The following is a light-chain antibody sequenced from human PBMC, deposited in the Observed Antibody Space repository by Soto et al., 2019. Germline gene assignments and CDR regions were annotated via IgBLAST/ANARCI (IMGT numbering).Light chain of an antibody. V-gene: IGLV3-21*04. Sequence: SYELTQPPSVSVAPGKTARITCGGNNIGSKSVHWYQQKPGQAPVLVIYYDSDRPPGIPARFSGSNSGNTATLTISRVEAGDEADYYCQVWDSSSDHVVFGGGTQLTVL. CDR1: NIGSKS. CDR2: YDS. CDR3: QVWDSSSDHVV. J-gene: IGLJ2*01.